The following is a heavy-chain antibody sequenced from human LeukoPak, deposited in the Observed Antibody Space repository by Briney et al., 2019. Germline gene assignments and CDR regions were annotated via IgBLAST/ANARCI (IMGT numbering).Heavy chain of an antibody. D-gene: IGHD2-2*01. Sequence: ASVKVSCKASGYTFTSYGISWVRQAPGQGLEWMGWISAYNGNTNYAQKLQGRVTMTTDTSTSTAYMELRSLRSDDTAVYYRARVHRGYCSSTSCHNYYYYMDVWGKGTTVTVSS. V-gene: IGHV1-18*01. CDR3: ARVHRGYCSSTSCHNYYYYMDV. J-gene: IGHJ6*03. CDR1: GYTFTSYG. CDR2: ISAYNGNT.